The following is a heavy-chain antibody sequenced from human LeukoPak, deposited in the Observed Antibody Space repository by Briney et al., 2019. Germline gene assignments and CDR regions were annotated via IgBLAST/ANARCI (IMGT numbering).Heavy chain of an antibody. CDR1: GFTFRGYP. Sequence: PGGSLRLSCAASGFTFRGYPMYWVRQAPGKGLEWVAVISYDASNDFYGDSVRGRFTISRDNARNTVYLQMDSLKTDDTAVYYCARSPGFPFGQMDVWGKGTMVIVSS. J-gene: IGHJ6*04. CDR3: ARSPGFPFGQMDV. V-gene: IGHV3-30-3*01. CDR2: ISYDASND. D-gene: IGHD1-14*01.